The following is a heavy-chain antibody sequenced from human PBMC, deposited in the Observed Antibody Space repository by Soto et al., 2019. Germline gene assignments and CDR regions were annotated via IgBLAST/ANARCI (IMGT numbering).Heavy chain of an antibody. CDR1: GYTLTELS. CDR2: FDPEDGET. Sequence: ASVKVSCKVSGYTLTELSMHWVRQAPGKGLEWMGGFDPEDGETIYAQKFQGRVTMTEDTSTDTAYMELSSLRSEDTAVYYCATVSRSSHWELPSVFDYWGQGTLGTVS. CDR3: ATVSRSSHWELPSVFDY. V-gene: IGHV1-24*01. J-gene: IGHJ4*02. D-gene: IGHD1-26*01.